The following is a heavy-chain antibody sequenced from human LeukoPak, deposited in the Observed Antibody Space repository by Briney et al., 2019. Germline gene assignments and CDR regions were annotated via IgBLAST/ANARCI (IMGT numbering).Heavy chain of an antibody. Sequence: GGSLRLSCAASGFTVSNNYMSWVRQAPGKGLEWVSLIYSGGSTYYADSVKGRFTISRDNSNNTLYLQMNSLRAEDTAVYYCATNSCLDYWGQGTLVTVSS. D-gene: IGHD2/OR15-2a*01. CDR3: ATNSCLDY. CDR2: IYSGGST. V-gene: IGHV3-53*01. J-gene: IGHJ4*02. CDR1: GFTVSNNY.